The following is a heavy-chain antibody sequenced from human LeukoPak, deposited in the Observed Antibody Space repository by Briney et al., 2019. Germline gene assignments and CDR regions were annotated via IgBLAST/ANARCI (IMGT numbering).Heavy chain of an antibody. CDR3: ARSGSYAAAGDY. CDR2: IYYSGST. Sequence: PSETLSLTCNVSGGSISSYYWTWIRQPPGEGLEWIGYIYYSGSTNYNPSLKSRVTISLDTSKNQFSLKLSSVTAADTAVYYCARSGSYAAAGDYWGQGTLVTVSS. J-gene: IGHJ4*02. D-gene: IGHD2-15*01. V-gene: IGHV4-59*08. CDR1: GGSISSYY.